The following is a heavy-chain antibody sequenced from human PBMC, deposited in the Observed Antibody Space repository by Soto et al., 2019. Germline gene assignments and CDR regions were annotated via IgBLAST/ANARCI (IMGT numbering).Heavy chain of an antibody. CDR1: GLTFSSYS. J-gene: IGHJ6*04. CDR3: ARDKLIVGATYYYYGMDV. CDR2: ISSSSSTI. V-gene: IGHV3-48*02. Sequence: GALRLSCAASGLTFSSYSMNWVRQAPGKGLEWVSYISSSSSTIYYADSVKGRFTISRDNAKNSLYLQMTSLRDEDTAVYYCARDKLIVGATYYYYGMDVWGKGTTGTVS. D-gene: IGHD1-26*01.